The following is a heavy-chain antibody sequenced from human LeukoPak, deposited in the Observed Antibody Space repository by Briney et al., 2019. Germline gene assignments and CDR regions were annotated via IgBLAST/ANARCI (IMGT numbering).Heavy chain of an antibody. D-gene: IGHD3-10*01. J-gene: IGHJ4*02. CDR2: IYYSGST. Sequence: PSETLSLTCPVSGGSISSYYWSWIRPPPGKGLEWIGYIYYSGSTNYNPSLKSRVTISVDTSKNQFSLKLSSVTAADTAVYYCAREVRGVITDWGQGTLVTVSS. CDR1: GGSISSYY. CDR3: AREVRGVITD. V-gene: IGHV4-59*12.